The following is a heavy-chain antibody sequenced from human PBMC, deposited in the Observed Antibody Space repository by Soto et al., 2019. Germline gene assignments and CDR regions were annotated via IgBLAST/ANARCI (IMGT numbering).Heavy chain of an antibody. CDR1: GGSISSSSYY. CDR2: IYYSGST. D-gene: IGHD6-19*01. V-gene: IGHV4-39*02. J-gene: IGHJ6*02. CDR3: ARDSIAVADHYYYGMDV. Sequence: SETLSLTCTVSGGSISSSSYYWGWIRQPPGKGLEWIGSIYYSGSTYYNPSLKSRVTISVDTSKNQFSLKLSSVTAADTAVYYCARDSIAVADHYYYGMDVWGQGTTVTVSS.